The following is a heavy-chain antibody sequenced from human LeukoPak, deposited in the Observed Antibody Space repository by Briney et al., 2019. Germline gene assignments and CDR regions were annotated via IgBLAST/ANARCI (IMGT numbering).Heavy chain of an antibody. J-gene: IGHJ1*01. CDR2: SYYSGST. CDR3: ARYRRFGVSYFQD. V-gene: IGHV4-59*08. Sequence: SDTLSLTCTVSRGALSSYYWSWVRQPPGQGLEGIGYSYYSGSTKYNPSLKSGVTISVDTSKNQFSLKLSSVTAADTAVYYCARYRRFGVSYFQDWGQGTLVTVSS. CDR1: RGALSSYY. D-gene: IGHD3-10*01.